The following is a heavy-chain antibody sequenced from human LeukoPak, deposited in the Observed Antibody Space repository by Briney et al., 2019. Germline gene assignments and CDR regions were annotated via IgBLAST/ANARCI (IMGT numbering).Heavy chain of an antibody. CDR1: GGTFSSYA. V-gene: IGHV1-69*01. J-gene: IGHJ4*02. D-gene: IGHD3-10*01. CDR3: ARERFGKSPFDY. CDR2: IIPIFGTA. Sequence: SVKVSCKASGGTFSSYAISWVRQAPGQGLEWMGGIIPIFGTANYAQKFQGRVTITADESTSTAYMELSSLRSEDTAVYYCARERFGKSPFDYWGQGTLVTVSS.